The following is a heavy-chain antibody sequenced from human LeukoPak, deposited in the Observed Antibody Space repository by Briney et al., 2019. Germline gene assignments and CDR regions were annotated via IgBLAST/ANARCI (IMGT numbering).Heavy chain of an antibody. D-gene: IGHD5-12*01. V-gene: IGHV3-13*01. CDR1: GFTFSRSD. J-gene: IGHJ6*04. Sequence: GGSLRLSCAASGFTFSRSDMHWVRQVPGKGLEWVAHIGTAGDKYYTDSVKGRFTISRDNDNNSFYLQMNNLRAGDTAVYYCARAGSDHSYNAMDVWGKGTTVTVSS. CDR2: IGTAGDK. CDR3: ARAGSDHSYNAMDV.